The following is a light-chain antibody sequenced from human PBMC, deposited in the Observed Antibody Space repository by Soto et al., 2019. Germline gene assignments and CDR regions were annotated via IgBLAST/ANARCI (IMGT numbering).Light chain of an antibody. Sequence: DIQLTQSPSSLSASVGDRITITCRASQSISTYLNWYQQKPGEAPTLLVYDSSTLQSGVPSRFSGSGIGAEFTLTVISLQPEDFATYYCQQSYSNPTWTFGQGTKVEIK. CDR2: DSS. V-gene: IGKV1-39*01. CDR1: QSISTY. CDR3: QQSYSNPTWT. J-gene: IGKJ1*01.